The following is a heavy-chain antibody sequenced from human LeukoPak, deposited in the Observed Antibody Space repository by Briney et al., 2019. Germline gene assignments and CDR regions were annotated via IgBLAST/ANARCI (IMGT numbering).Heavy chain of an antibody. CDR1: GGSISSYY. D-gene: IGHD1-26*01. Sequence: SETLSLTCTVSGGSISSYYWSWIRQPPGKGLDWIGYIYYTGSTNYNPSLKSRVTLSVDTSKNQFSLKLSSVTAADTAVYYCARSGRGLATRFDPWGQGTLDTVSS. CDR3: ARSGRGLATRFDP. V-gene: IGHV4-59*13. CDR2: IYYTGST. J-gene: IGHJ5*02.